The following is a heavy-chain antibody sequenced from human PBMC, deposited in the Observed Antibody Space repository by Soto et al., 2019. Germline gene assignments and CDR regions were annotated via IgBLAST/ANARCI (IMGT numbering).Heavy chain of an antibody. V-gene: IGHV3-53*02. CDR2: VYSGGKT. D-gene: IGHD2-21*02. CDR1: GFSISSNY. J-gene: IGHJ4*02. CDR3: SKVCGDYTCYLDK. Sequence: EVRLVETGGGLIQSGGSLRLSCIASGFSISSNYMAWVRQVPGKGLEWVSIVYSGGKTFYADSVKGRFTISRDNSKKTLNLQMTSRRGEATAWNSFSKVCGDYTCYLDKWGQGPRVTV.